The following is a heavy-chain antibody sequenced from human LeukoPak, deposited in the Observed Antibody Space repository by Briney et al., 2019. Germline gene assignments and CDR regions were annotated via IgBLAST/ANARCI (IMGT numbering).Heavy chain of an antibody. D-gene: IGHD3-9*01. CDR1: GGSISSYY. J-gene: IGHJ4*02. CDR2: IYYSGST. V-gene: IGHV4-59*01. Sequence: PSETLSLTCTVSGGSISSYYWSWIRQPPGKGLEWIGYIYYSGSTNYNPSLKSRVTISVDTSKNQFSLKLSSVTAADSAGYYCASAPPYYDILTGYSIVAFDYWGQGTLVTVSS. CDR3: ASAPPYYDILTGYSIVAFDY.